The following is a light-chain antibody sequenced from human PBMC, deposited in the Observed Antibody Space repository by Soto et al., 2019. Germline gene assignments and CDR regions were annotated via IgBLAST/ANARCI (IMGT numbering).Light chain of an antibody. Sequence: DIVLTQSPLSLPVTPGEPASISCTSSQSLLHSSGHDSLEWYLQKPGQSRQLLIYGGSYRASGVHDRLSASRAGTDFTLKISRVEADGGGVYCRMQTLQTPPTFGQGTKVQI. CDR2: GGS. CDR3: MQTLQTPPT. J-gene: IGKJ1*01. V-gene: IGKV2-28*01. CDR1: QSLLHSSGHDS.